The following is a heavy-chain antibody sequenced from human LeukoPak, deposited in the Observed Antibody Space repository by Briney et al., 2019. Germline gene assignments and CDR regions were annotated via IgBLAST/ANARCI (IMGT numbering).Heavy chain of an antibody. CDR2: INPNSGGT. Sequence: ASVKVSCKASGYTFTGYYMHWVRQAPGQGLEWMGWINPNSGGTNYAQKFQGWVTMTRDTSISTAYMELSRLRSDGTAVYYCARDRAVAGLGYYGMDVWGQGTTVTVSS. V-gene: IGHV1-2*04. CDR3: ARDRAVAGLGYYGMDV. CDR1: GYTFTGYY. D-gene: IGHD6-19*01. J-gene: IGHJ6*02.